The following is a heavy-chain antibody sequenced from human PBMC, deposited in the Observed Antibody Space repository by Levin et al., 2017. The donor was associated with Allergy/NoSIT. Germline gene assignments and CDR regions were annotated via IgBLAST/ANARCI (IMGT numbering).Heavy chain of an antibody. V-gene: IGHV4-34*01. CDR1: GGSFNFNY. CDR2: INHSGST. CDR3: ARGVTEQYIPWYNWFDP. D-gene: IGHD6-19*01. J-gene: IGHJ5*02. Sequence: SETLSLTCEVYGGSFNFNYWNWIRQPPGKGLEWIGEINHSGSTTYNPSLKSRVIISLDTSKNQFSLKLNSVTAADAAMYYCARGVTEQYIPWYNWFDPWGQGTLLTVSS.